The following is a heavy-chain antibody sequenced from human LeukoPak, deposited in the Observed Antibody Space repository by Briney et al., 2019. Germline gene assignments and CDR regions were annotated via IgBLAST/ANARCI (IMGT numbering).Heavy chain of an antibody. CDR1: GFTFSSYA. CDR2: ISGSGGST. V-gene: IGHV3-23*01. J-gene: IGHJ4*02. D-gene: IGHD6-13*01. CDR3: AKTRPLDSSSWSHGDY. Sequence: GGSLRLSCAASGFTFSSYAMSWVRQAPGKGLEWVSAISGSGGSTYYADSVKGRFTVSRDNSKNTLYLQMNSLRAEDTAVYYCAKTRPLDSSSWSHGDYWGQGTLVTVSS.